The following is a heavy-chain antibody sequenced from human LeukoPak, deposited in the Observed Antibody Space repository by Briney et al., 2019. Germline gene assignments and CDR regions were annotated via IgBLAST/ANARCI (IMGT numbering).Heavy chain of an antibody. CDR1: GGSFSGYY. D-gene: IGHD5-12*01. V-gene: IGHV4-34*01. J-gene: IGHJ4*02. CDR2: INYSGST. CDR3: AREQHVDIVATMEFLFDY. Sequence: SETLSLTCAVYGGSFSGYYWSWIRQPPGKGLEWIGEINYSGSTNYNTYRKSRVTISVDTSKNQFSLKLSSVSAADTAVYYCAREQHVDIVATMEFLFDYWGQGTLVTVSS.